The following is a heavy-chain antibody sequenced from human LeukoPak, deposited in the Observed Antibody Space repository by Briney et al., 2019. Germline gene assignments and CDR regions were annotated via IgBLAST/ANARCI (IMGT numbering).Heavy chain of an antibody. CDR1: GGTFSSYA. CDR2: IIPILGIA. J-gene: IGHJ4*02. D-gene: IGHD3-22*01. CDR3: ARGVRGDSSGYYADY. V-gene: IGHV1-69*04. Sequence: ASVKVPCKASGGTFSSYAIIRVRQAPGQGLEWMGRIIPILGIANYAQKFQGRVTITADKSTSTAYMELSSLRSEDTAVYYCARGVRGDSSGYYADYWGQGTLVTVSS.